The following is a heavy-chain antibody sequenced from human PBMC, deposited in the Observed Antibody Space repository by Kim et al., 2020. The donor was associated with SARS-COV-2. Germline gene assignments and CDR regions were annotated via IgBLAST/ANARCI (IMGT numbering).Heavy chain of an antibody. D-gene: IGHD5-18*01. CDR1: GGTFSSYA. V-gene: IGHV1-69*04. Sequence: SVKVSCKASGGTFSSYAISWVRQAPGQGLEWMGRIIPILGIANYAQKFQGRVTITADKSTSTAYMELSSLRSEDTAVYYCAVIPRGYSYGFSLGYMDVWGKGTTVTVSS. CDR2: IIPILGIA. J-gene: IGHJ6*03. CDR3: AVIPRGYSYGFSLGYMDV.